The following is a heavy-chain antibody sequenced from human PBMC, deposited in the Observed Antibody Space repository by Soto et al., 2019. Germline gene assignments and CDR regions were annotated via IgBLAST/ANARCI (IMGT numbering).Heavy chain of an antibody. CDR2: IYYTGST. CDR3: ARDQYDFRSGSYYYAMEV. V-gene: IGHV4-61*01. J-gene: IGHJ6*02. CDR1: GGSVSSESHY. Sequence: QVQLQESGPGLVTPSETLSLTCTVSGGSVSSESHYWSWIRQTPRKGLEWIGNIYYTGSTNYNPSLRGRVTMSVDTSRDRVSLRLRSVTRADTAVYYCARDQYDFRSGSYYYAMEVWGQGTKVTVSS. D-gene: IGHD3-3*01.